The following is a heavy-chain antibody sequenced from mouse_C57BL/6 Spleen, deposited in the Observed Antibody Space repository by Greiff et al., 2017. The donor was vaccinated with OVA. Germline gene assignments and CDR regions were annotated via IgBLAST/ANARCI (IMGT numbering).Heavy chain of an antibody. J-gene: IGHJ4*01. CDR2: IRSKSNNYAT. Sequence: EVKLMESGGGLVQPKGSLKLSCAASGFSFNTYAMNWVRQAPGKGLEWVARIRSKSNNYATYYADSVKDRFTISRDDSESMLYLQMNNLKTEDTAMYYCVRWLLRGDYAMDYWGQGTSVTVSS. CDR3: VRWLLRGDYAMDY. V-gene: IGHV10-1*01. D-gene: IGHD2-3*01. CDR1: GFSFNTYA.